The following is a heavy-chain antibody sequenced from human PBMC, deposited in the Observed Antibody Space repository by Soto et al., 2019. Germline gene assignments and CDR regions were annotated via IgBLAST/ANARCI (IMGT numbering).Heavy chain of an antibody. V-gene: IGHV3-23*01. J-gene: IGHJ1*01. D-gene: IGHD2-21*02. CDR3: AKDLTKCTAIVCRTFLH. CDR2: ISGSGGIT. CDR1: GFTFTTYA. Sequence: EVQLLESGGGLVQPGGSLRLSCAASGFTFTTYAMSWVRQAPGKGLEWVSAISGSGGITYYAHSVKGRFTISRDSSQNTLYLQMNSLRAEETALYYCAKDLTKCTAIVCRTFLHWGQGTLVTVSS.